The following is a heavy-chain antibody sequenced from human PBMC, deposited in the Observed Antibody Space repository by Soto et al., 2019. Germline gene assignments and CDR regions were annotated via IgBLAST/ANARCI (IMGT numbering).Heavy chain of an antibody. Sequence: EVQLLGSGGGLVQPGGSLRLSCAASGFTFSGCVMSWVRQAPGKGLDWISAIGGSGGDTYYADSVKGRFTISRDNSRNTLFMQMNSLRVEETAVYFCVKGSALYRPYYFDFWGQGTLDLVSS. D-gene: IGHD3-16*02. CDR2: IGGSGGDT. J-gene: IGHJ4*02. CDR1: GFTFSGCV. V-gene: IGHV3-23*01. CDR3: VKGSALYRPYYFDF.